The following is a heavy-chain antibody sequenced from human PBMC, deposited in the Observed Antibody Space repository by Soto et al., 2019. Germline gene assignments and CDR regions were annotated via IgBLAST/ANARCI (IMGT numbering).Heavy chain of an antibody. Sequence: QITLKESGPTLVRPTQTLTLTCTFSGFSLTTSGVGVGWIRQPPGKALEWLAVIYWDDDKRYSSSLKSRLTITKEPSKNQGVLTMTNMDPVDTATYYCAHHPYYGLGSYSFDYWGQGTLVTVSS. CDR2: IYWDDDK. CDR1: GFSLTTSGVG. D-gene: IGHD3-10*01. J-gene: IGHJ4*02. V-gene: IGHV2-5*02. CDR3: AHHPYYGLGSYSFDY.